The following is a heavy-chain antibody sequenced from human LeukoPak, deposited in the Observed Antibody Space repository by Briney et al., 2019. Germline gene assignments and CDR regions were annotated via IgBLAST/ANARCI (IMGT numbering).Heavy chain of an antibody. CDR2: IYYSGST. V-gene: IGHV4-39*07. CDR1: GGSISSSSYY. J-gene: IGHJ4*02. D-gene: IGHD3-22*01. Sequence: SETLSLTCTVSGGSISSSSYYWGWIRQPPGKGLEWIGSIYYSGSTYYNPSLKSRVTISVDTSKNQFSLKLSSVTAADTAVYYCARGDYYDSQFDYWGQGTLVTVSS. CDR3: ARGDYYDSQFDY.